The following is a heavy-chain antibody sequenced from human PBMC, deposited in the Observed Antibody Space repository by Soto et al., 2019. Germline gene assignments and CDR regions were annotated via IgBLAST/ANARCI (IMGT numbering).Heavy chain of an antibody. D-gene: IGHD3-22*01. CDR3: ARGQSYYDSNGYWHAFDI. V-gene: IGHV1-69*13. J-gene: IGHJ3*02. Sequence: ASVKVSCKASGGTFSSYAISWVRQAPGQGLEWMGGIIPIFGTANYAQKFQGRVTITAGESTSTAYMELSSLRSEDTAVYYCARGQSYYDSNGYWHAFDIWGQGTMVTVSS. CDR1: GGTFSSYA. CDR2: IIPIFGTA.